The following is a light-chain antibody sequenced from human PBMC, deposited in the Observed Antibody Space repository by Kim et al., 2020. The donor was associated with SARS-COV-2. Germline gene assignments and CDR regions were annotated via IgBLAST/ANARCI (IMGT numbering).Light chain of an antibody. Sequence: ASVWDRDTLPCRAILSITRWLACSQHKPGTAPHLLISDASTLQGGVPSRFSGSGSGTEFTLTISSLQPDDFATYYCQQYNLYPLTVGGGTKVDIK. V-gene: IGKV1-5*01. CDR2: DAS. CDR3: QQYNLYPLT. CDR1: LSITRW. J-gene: IGKJ4*01.